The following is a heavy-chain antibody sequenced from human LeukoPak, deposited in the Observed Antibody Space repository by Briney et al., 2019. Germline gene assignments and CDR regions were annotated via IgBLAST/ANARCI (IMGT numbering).Heavy chain of an antibody. V-gene: IGHV4-34*01. CDR3: ARTTDPNNWFDP. D-gene: IGHD4-17*01. CDR2: INHSGST. J-gene: IGHJ5*02. Sequence: SETLSLTCAVYGGSFSGYYWSWIRQPPGKGLEWIGEINHSGSTNYNPSLKSRVTISVDTSKNQFSLKLSSVTAADTAVYYCARTTDPNNWFDPWARNPGHRLL. CDR1: GGSFSGYY.